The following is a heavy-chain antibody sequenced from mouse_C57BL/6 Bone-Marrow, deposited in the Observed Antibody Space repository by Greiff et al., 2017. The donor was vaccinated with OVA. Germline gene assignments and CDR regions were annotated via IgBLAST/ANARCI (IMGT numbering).Heavy chain of an antibody. Sequence: EVQLQESGPGLVKPSQSLSLTCSVTGYSITSGYYWNWIRQFPGNKLEWMGYISYDGSNNYNPSLKNRISISRDTSKNQFFLKLNSVTTEDTATYYCARDGYYGWYYAMDYWGQGTSVTVSS. J-gene: IGHJ4*01. CDR3: ARDGYYGWYYAMDY. V-gene: IGHV3-6*01. CDR2: ISYDGSN. D-gene: IGHD2-3*01. CDR1: GYSITSGYY.